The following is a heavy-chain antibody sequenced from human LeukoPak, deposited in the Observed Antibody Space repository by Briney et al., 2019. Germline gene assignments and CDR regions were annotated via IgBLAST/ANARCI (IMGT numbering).Heavy chain of an antibody. CDR3: ARSWRWLGDRDY. CDR2: IYYSGST. D-gene: IGHD3-10*01. J-gene: IGHJ4*02. Sequence: PSETLSLTCTVSGGSISSSSYYWGWIRQPPGKGLEWIGNIYYSGSTYYNPSLKSRVTISVDTSKNQFSLKLSSVTAADTAVYYCARSWRWLGDRDYWGQGTLVTVSS. V-gene: IGHV4-39*01. CDR1: GGSISSSSYY.